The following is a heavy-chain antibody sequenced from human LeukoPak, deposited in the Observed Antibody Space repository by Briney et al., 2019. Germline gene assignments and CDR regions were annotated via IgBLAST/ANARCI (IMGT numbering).Heavy chain of an antibody. V-gene: IGHV3-7*01. D-gene: IGHD6-25*01. J-gene: IGHJ4*02. CDR1: GFTSSRHL. Sequence: GGSLRLSCAVSGFTSSRHLMSWVRQTPEKGLEWVANIKEDASEENYVDSVKGRFTISRDNAKNSLYLQMNRLRAEDTAVYYCAIAAGWELGYWGQGTLVTVSS. CDR2: IKEDASEE. CDR3: AIAAGWELGY.